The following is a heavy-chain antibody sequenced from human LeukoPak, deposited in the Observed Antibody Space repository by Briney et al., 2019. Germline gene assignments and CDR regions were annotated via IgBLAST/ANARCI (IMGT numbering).Heavy chain of an antibody. D-gene: IGHD3-22*01. CDR3: AKVNYYDSSVPGFDY. CDR1: GFTFSSYG. CDR2: IRYDGSNK. V-gene: IGHV3-30*02. Sequence: PGGSLRLSCAASGFTFSSYGIHWVRQAPGKGLEWVAFIRYDGSNKYYADSVKGRFTISRDNSKNTLYLQMNSLRAEDTAVYYCAKVNYYDSSVPGFDYWGQGTLVTVSS. J-gene: IGHJ4*02.